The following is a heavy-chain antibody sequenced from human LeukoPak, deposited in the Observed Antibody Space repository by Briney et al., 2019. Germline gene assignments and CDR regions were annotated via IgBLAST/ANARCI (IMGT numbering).Heavy chain of an antibody. CDR2: ISSNGDRT. V-gene: IGHV3-64D*06. CDR1: GFIFSTYA. D-gene: IGHD3-10*01. J-gene: IGHJ6*02. Sequence: PGGSLRLSCSASGFIFSTYAMHWVRQAPGKGLEYVSAISSNGDRTYYADAVKGRFTISRDNSKNTVYLQMSSLRAEDTAVYYCVKLYYCGSGSYDRWGQGTTVTVSS. CDR3: VKLYYCGSGSYDR.